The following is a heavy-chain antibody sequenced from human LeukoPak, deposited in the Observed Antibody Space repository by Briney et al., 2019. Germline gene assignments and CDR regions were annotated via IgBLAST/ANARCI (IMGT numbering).Heavy chain of an antibody. CDR2: IYHSGST. V-gene: IGHV4-4*02. Sequence: SETLSLTCAVSGGSISSSNWWSWVRQPPGKGLEWIGEIYHSGSTNYNPSLKSRVTISVDKSKNQFSLKLSSVAAADTAVYYCARDEAAAGTGFDPWGQGTLVTVSS. CDR3: ARDEAAAGTGFDP. D-gene: IGHD6-13*01. CDR1: GGSISSSNW. J-gene: IGHJ5*02.